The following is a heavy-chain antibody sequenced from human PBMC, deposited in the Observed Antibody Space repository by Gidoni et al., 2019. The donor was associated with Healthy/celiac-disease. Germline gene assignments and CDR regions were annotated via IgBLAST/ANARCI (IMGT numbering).Heavy chain of an antibody. Sequence: QLQLQESGPGLVKPSETLSLTCTVSGGSISSSSYYWGWIRQPPGKGLEWIGSIYYSGSTYYNPALKSRVTISVDTSKNQFSLKLSSVTAADTAVYYCARQDSWVLDYWGQGTLVTVSS. V-gene: IGHV4-39*01. CDR2: IYYSGST. D-gene: IGHD2-15*01. CDR1: GGSISSSSYY. CDR3: ARQDSWVLDY. J-gene: IGHJ4*02.